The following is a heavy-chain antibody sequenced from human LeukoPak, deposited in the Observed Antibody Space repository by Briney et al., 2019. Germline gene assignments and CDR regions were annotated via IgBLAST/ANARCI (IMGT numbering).Heavy chain of an antibody. Sequence: QPGGSLRLSCAASGFTFSSYGMHWVRQAPGKGLEWVAVIWYDGSNKYYADSVKGRFTISRDNSKNTLYLQMNSLRAEDTAVYYCARQQDCSGGSCHPIQTYGMDVWGKGTTVTVSS. CDR3: ARQQDCSGGSCHPIQTYGMDV. CDR1: GFTFSSYG. V-gene: IGHV3-33*01. CDR2: IWYDGSNK. D-gene: IGHD2-15*01. J-gene: IGHJ6*04.